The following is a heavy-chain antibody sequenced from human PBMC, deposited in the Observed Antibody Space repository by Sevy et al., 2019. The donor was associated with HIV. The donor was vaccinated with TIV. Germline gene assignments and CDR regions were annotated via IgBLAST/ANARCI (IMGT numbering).Heavy chain of an antibody. CDR3: ATTKDYYDSSGYPFDY. V-gene: IGHV1-24*01. J-gene: IGHJ4*02. Sequence: ASVKVSCKVSGYTLTELSMHWLRQAPGKGLEWVGSFDPEDGETVYEHNFQGRVSMTEDTSTDTAYMEVISLKFEETDVYYCATTKDYYDSSGYPFDYWGQGTLVTVSS. D-gene: IGHD3-22*01. CDR1: GYTLTELS. CDR2: FDPEDGET.